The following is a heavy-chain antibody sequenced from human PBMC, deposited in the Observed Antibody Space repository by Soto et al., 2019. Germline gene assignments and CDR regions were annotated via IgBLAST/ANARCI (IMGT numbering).Heavy chain of an antibody. J-gene: IGHJ6*02. CDR1: GGSISSYY. V-gene: IGHV4-59*01. CDR3: ARGQSSPYYYGMDV. Sequence: SETLSLTCTVSGGSISSYYWSWIRQPPGKGLEWIGFIYYSGSTNYNPSLKSRVTISVDTYKKQFSLKLSSVTAADTAVYYCARGQSSPYYYGMDVWGQGTTVTLSS. CDR2: IYYSGST. D-gene: IGHD1-26*01.